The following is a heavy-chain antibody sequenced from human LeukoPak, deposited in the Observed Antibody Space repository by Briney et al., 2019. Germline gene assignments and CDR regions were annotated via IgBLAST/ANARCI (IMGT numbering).Heavy chain of an antibody. J-gene: IGHJ4*02. Sequence: ASVKVSCKASGYTLTSYGISWVRQAPGQGLEWMGWISAYNGNTNYAQKLQGRVTMTTDTSTSTAYMELRSLRSDDTAVYYCARAYCSSTSCYAEMYYFDYWGQGTLVTVSS. CDR2: ISAYNGNT. CDR1: GYTLTSYG. CDR3: ARAYCSSTSCYAEMYYFDY. D-gene: IGHD2-2*01. V-gene: IGHV1-18*01.